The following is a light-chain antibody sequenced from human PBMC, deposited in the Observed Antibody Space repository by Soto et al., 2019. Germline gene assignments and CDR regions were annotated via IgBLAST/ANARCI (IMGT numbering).Light chain of an antibody. Sequence: DIQMTQSPSTLSASVGDRVTITCRPSQSISRWLAWYQQKPGKAPKVLIWDASSLQRWVSSRFSGSGYGTEFTLTISSLQPDDFATYYCQQYNGYSTWTFGQGTKVDIK. CDR2: DAS. CDR3: QQYNGYSTWT. J-gene: IGKJ1*01. CDR1: QSISRW. V-gene: IGKV1-5*01.